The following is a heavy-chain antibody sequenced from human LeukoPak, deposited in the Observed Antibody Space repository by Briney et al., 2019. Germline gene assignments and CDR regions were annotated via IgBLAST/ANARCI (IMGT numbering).Heavy chain of an antibody. CDR3: ARVLGGPSRWDVVLPAALDI. D-gene: IGHD2-2*01. Sequence: SETLSLTCTVSGGSISSGSSYWSWIRQPAGSGLEWIGRISTTGTTNYNPSLKSRVTISLGTSKNQFSLRLSSATAADTAVYYCARVLGGPSRWDVVLPAALDIWGRGTVVTVSS. CDR1: GGSISSGSSY. V-gene: IGHV4-61*02. J-gene: IGHJ3*02. CDR2: ISTTGTT.